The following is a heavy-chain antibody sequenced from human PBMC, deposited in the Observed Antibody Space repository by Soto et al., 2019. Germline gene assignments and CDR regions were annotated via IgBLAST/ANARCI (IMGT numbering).Heavy chain of an antibody. Sequence: EVQLVESGGGLVQPGGSLRLSCVASGFTFSSYWMSWVRQAPGKGLEWVANIKQDGSEKYYVDSVKGRFTISRDNAKNSLYLQMNSLRAEDTAVYYCARDRYNWNSHLIDYWGQGTLVTVSS. CDR3: ARDRYNWNSHLIDY. CDR1: GFTFSSYW. V-gene: IGHV3-7*01. J-gene: IGHJ4*02. CDR2: IKQDGSEK. D-gene: IGHD1-7*01.